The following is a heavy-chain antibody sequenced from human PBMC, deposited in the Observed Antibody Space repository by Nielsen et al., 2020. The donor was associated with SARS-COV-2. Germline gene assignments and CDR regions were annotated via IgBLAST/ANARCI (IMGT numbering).Heavy chain of an antibody. Sequence: SETLSLTCAVSGGSFSGYYWSWIRQPPGKGLEWIGEINHSGSTNYNPSLKSRVTISVDTSKNQFSLKLSSVTAADTAVYYCARGWGQADDYWGQGTLVTVSS. J-gene: IGHJ4*02. V-gene: IGHV4-34*01. CDR1: GGSFSGYY. D-gene: IGHD3-16*01. CDR2: INHSGST. CDR3: ARGWGQADDY.